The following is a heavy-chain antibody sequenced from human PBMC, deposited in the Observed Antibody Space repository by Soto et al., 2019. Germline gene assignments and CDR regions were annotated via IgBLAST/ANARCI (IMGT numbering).Heavy chain of an antibody. J-gene: IGHJ4*02. CDR3: QYSYSSSWYYFDY. CDR1: GFTFSSYA. Sequence: HPGGSLRLSCAASGFTFSSYAMSWVRQAPGKGLEWVSAISGSGGSTYYADSVKGRFTISRDNSKNTLYLQMNSLRAEDTAVYYCQYSYSSSWYYFDYWGQGTLVTVSS. D-gene: IGHD6-13*01. V-gene: IGHV3-23*01. CDR2: ISGSGGST.